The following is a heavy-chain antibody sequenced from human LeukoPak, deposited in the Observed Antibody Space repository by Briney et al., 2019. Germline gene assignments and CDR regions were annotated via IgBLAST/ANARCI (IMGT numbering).Heavy chain of an antibody. CDR1: GGTFSSYA. J-gene: IGHJ5*02. V-gene: IGHV1-69*05. Sequence: ASVTVSCKASGGTFSSYAISWVRQAPGQGPEWMGGIIPIFGTANYAQKFQGSVTITTDESTSTAYMELSSLRSEDTAVYYCARGEDIVGNNWFDPWGQGTLVTVSS. D-gene: IGHD2-15*01. CDR3: ARGEDIVGNNWFDP. CDR2: IIPIFGTA.